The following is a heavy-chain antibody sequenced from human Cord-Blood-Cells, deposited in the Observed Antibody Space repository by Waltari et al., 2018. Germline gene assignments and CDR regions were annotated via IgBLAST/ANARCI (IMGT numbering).Heavy chain of an antibody. CDR3: ARGGRKTGTTLDAFDI. Sequence: QVQLVQSGAEVKKPGSSVKVSCKASGVTFSSYAISWVRPAPGQGLEWMGGIIPIFGTANYAQKFQGRVTITADETTSTAYMELSSLRSEDTAVYYCARGGRKTGTTLDAFDIWGQGTMVTVSS. D-gene: IGHD1-7*01. J-gene: IGHJ3*02. CDR2: IIPIFGTA. V-gene: IGHV1-69*01. CDR1: GVTFSSYA.